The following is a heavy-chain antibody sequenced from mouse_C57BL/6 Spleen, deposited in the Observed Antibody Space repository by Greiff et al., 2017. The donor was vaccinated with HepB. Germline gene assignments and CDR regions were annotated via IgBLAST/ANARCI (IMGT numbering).Heavy chain of an antibody. Sequence: EVQGVESGGGLVKPGGSLKLSCAASGFTFSSYAMSWVRQTPEKRLEWVATISDGGSYTYYPDNVKGRFTISRDNAKNNLYLQMSHLKSEDTAMYYWARDDYYGSRRGYAMDYWGQGTSVTVSS. D-gene: IGHD1-1*01. CDR2: ISDGGSYT. CDR3: ARDDYYGSRRGYAMDY. V-gene: IGHV5-4*01. J-gene: IGHJ4*01. CDR1: GFTFSSYA.